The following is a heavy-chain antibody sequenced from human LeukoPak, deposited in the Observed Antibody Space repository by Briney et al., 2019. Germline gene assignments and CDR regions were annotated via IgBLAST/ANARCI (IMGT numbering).Heavy chain of an antibody. CDR3: AREGSSSWWDVYVDV. J-gene: IGHJ6*03. D-gene: IGHD6-13*01. Sequence: PGGSLRLSCVGSGFTFSNYWLSWVRQAPGKGLDGVSRINNDGSSTDIADPVKGRFTISRDNAKNTLSLQMNSLRVEDTGVYYCAREGSSSWWDVYVDVWGKGATGTVS. CDR1: GFTFSNYW. CDR2: INNDGSST. V-gene: IGHV3-74*01.